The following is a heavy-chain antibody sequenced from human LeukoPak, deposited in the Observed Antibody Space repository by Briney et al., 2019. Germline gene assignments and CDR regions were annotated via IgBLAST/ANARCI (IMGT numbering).Heavy chain of an antibody. CDR1: GGSISSSSYY. CDR2: IYYSGST. J-gene: IGHJ6*02. D-gene: IGHD2/OR15-2a*01. V-gene: IGHV4-39*07. Sequence: SETLSLTCTVSGGSISSSSYYWGWIRQPPGKGLEWIGSIYYSGSTYYNPSLKSRVIISVDTSKNQFSLKLSSVTAADTAVYYCARLPFHYYYGMDVWGQGTTVTVSS. CDR3: ARLPFHYYYGMDV.